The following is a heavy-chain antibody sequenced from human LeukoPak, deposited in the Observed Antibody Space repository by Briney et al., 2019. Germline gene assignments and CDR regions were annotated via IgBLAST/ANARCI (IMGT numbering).Heavy chain of an antibody. CDR3: ARQGGYSYGPTSFDY. D-gene: IGHD5-18*01. CDR2: INHSGST. CDR1: GGSFSGYY. Sequence: SETLSLTCAVYGGSFSGYYWSWIRQPPGKGLEWIGEINHSGSTNYNPSLKSRVTISVDTSKNQFSLKLSSVTAADTAVYYCARQGGYSYGPTSFDYWGQGTLVTVSS. V-gene: IGHV4-34*01. J-gene: IGHJ4*02.